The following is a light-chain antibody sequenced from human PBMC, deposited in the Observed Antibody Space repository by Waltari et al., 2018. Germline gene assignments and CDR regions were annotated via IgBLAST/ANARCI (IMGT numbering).Light chain of an antibody. J-gene: IGLJ2*01. V-gene: IGLV1-40*01. CDR3: QSYDSSLSGVV. Sequence: QSVLTQPPSVSGAPGQRVTISCTGSSSTIGAGYDVHWYHHLPGTAPNLLIYGNSKRPSGVPARFSGSRSGTSASLAISGLQAEDEADYYCQSYDSSLSGVVFGGGTKLTVL. CDR2: GNS. CDR1: SSTIGAGYD.